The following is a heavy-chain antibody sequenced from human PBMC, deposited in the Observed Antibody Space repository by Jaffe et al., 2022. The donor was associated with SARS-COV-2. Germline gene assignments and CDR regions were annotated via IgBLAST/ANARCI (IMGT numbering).Heavy chain of an antibody. CDR3: ARDGWGYSSSYNYYYYYYGMDV. D-gene: IGHD6-13*01. CDR2: ISYDGSNK. CDR1: GFTFSSYA. Sequence: QVQLVESGGGVVQPGRSLRLSCAASGFTFSSYAMHWVRQAPGKGLEWVAVISYDGSNKYYADSVKGRFTISRDNSKNTLYLQMNSLRAEDTAVYYCARDGWGYSSSYNYYYYYYGMDVWGQGTTVTVSS. J-gene: IGHJ6*02. V-gene: IGHV3-30*04.